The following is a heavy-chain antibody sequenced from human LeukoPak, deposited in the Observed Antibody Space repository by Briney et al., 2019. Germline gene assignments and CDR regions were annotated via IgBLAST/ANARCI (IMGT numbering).Heavy chain of an antibody. CDR1: GYTFTSYD. D-gene: IGHD2-15*01. Sequence: ASVKVSCKASGYTFTSYDINWVRQATGQGLEWMGWMNPNSGGTNYAQKFQGRVTMTRDTSISTAYMELSRLRSDDTAVYYCARAVGGWLLLSYYFDYWGQGTLVTATS. J-gene: IGHJ4*02. V-gene: IGHV1-2*02. CDR2: MNPNSGGT. CDR3: ARAVGGWLLLSYYFDY.